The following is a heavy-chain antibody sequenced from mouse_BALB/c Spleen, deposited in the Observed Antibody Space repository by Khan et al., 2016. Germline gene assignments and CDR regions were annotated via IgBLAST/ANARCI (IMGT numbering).Heavy chain of an antibody. CDR2: IDPANGNT. J-gene: IGHJ4*01. CDR3: ASHNTTVVAYYYAMDY. CDR1: GFNIKDTY. V-gene: IGHV14-3*02. D-gene: IGHD1-1*01. Sequence: VRLQQSGAELVKPGASVKLSCTASGFNIKDTYMHWVKQRPEQGLEWIGRIDPANGNTKYDPKFQGKATITADTSSNTAYLQLSSLTSEDTAVYYCASHNTTVVAYYYAMDYWGQGTSVTVSS.